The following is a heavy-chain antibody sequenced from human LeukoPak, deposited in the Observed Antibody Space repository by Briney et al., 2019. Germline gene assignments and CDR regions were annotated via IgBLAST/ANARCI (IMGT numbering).Heavy chain of an antibody. D-gene: IGHD3-22*01. CDR3: ARDMHSSSWTPPNAFDI. Sequence: PGGSLRLSCAASGFTFSDYYMSWIRQAPGKGLEWVSYISSSGSTIYYADSVKGRFTISRDNAKNSLYLQMNSLRAEDTAVYYCARDMHSSSWTPPNAFDIWGQGTMVTVSS. CDR2: ISSSGSTI. V-gene: IGHV3-11*01. J-gene: IGHJ3*02. CDR1: GFTFSDYY.